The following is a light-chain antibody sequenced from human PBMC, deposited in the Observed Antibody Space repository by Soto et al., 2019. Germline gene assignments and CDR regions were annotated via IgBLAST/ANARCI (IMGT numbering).Light chain of an antibody. J-gene: IGLJ1*01. Sequence: ALTQPASVSGSPGQSITISCTGTSSDVGDYNYVSWYQQHPGKAPKLIIFEVSIRPSGVSVRFSGSKSGNTASLTISGLQTEDEADYYCSSYTSRTTLFVFGSGTKVTVL. CDR1: SSDVGDYNY. CDR3: SSYTSRTTLFV. V-gene: IGLV2-14*01. CDR2: EVS.